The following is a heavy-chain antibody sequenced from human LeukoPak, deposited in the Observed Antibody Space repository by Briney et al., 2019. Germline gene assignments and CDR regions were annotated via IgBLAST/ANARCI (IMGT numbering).Heavy chain of an antibody. CDR1: GFTFSSYG. CDR2: ISYDGSNK. CDR3: AVGGSYNDYFDY. J-gene: IGHJ4*02. V-gene: IGHV3-30*03. D-gene: IGHD1-26*01. Sequence: GGSLRLSCAASGFTFSSYGMHWVRQAPGKGLEWVAVISYDGSNKYYADSVKGRFTISRDNSKNTLYLQMNSLRAEDTAVYYCAVGGSYNDYFDYWGQGTLVTVSS.